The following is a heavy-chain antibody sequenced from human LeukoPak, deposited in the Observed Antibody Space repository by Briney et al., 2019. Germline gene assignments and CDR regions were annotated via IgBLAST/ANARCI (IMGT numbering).Heavy chain of an antibody. D-gene: IGHD3-10*01. Sequence: SETLSLTCTVSGGSISSGSYYWSWIRQPAGKGLEWIGRIYSSGSTNYNPSLKSRVTISLDTSKNQFSLKLSSVTAADTAVYYCARGRITMVRGVVYYYYYMDVWGKGTTVTISS. CDR3: ARGRITMVRGVVYYYYYMDV. V-gene: IGHV4-61*02. CDR1: GGSISSGSYY. CDR2: IYSSGST. J-gene: IGHJ6*03.